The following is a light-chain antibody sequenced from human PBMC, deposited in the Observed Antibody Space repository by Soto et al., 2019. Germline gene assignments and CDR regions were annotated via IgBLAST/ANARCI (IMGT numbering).Light chain of an antibody. CDR2: DAS. V-gene: IGKV3-11*01. J-gene: IGKJ1*01. Sequence: EIVLTQSPATLSLSPGERATLSCRASQSIGSSLAWYQQKPGQAPRLLIYDASSRATGLPARFSGSGSGTDFTLTIGSLEPEDFAVYYCQQRSEWPRTFGQGTKVEIK. CDR3: QQRSEWPRT. CDR1: QSIGSS.